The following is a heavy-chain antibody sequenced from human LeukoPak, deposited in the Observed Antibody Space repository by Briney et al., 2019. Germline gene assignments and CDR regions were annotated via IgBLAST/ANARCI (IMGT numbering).Heavy chain of an antibody. CDR2: ISGSGAST. J-gene: IGHJ4*02. V-gene: IGHV3-23*01. CDR1: GFTFSSFA. CDR3: AKSHSLVVAGTYSTYYFDS. Sequence: GGSLRLSCAASGFTFSSFAMSWVRQAPGRGLEWVSSISGSGASTYYADSVKGRFTISRDNSRNTLYLQMSSLRAEDTAVYYCAKSHSLVVAGTYSTYYFDSWGQGTLVTVSS. D-gene: IGHD6-19*01.